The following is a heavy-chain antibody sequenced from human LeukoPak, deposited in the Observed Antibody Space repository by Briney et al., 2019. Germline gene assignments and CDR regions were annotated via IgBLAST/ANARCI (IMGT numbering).Heavy chain of an antibody. Sequence: SETLSLTCTVSGYSISSGYYWGWIRQPPGKGLEWIGSIYHSGSTYYNPSLKSRVTISVDTSKNQFSLKLSSVTAPDTAVYYCATPFPPLYKQDFDYWGQGTLVTVSS. CDR3: ATPFPPLYKQDFDY. J-gene: IGHJ4*02. D-gene: IGHD1-14*01. V-gene: IGHV4-38-2*02. CDR1: GYSISSGYY. CDR2: IYHSGST.